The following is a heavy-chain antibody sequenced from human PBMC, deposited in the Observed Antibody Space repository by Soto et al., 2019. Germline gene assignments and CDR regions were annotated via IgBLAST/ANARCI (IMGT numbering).Heavy chain of an antibody. J-gene: IGHJ4*02. CDR1: GYTLTDLA. CDR3: ATRGTRWLQSPFDY. CDR2: FDPEDGET. V-gene: IGHV1-24*01. Sequence: QVQVVQSGAEVKKPGASVKVSCKVSGYTLTDLAMHWVRQAPGKGLEWVGGFDPEDGETIYAQKFQGRVTMTEDTSTDTPDMELSSLRSEYTAGYYCATRGTRWLQSPFDYWGQGTLVTVSS. D-gene: IGHD1-1*01.